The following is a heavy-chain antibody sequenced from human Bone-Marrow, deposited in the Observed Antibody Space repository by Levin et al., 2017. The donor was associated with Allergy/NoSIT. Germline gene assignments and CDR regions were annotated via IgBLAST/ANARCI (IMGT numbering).Heavy chain of an antibody. Sequence: PSETLSLTCTVSGGSISSSSYYWGWIRQPPGKGLEWIGSIYYSGSTYYNPSLKSRVTISVDTSKNQFSLKLSSVTAADTAVYYCARGHDHYYDRSGYYLDYWGQGTLVTVSS. CDR2: IYYSGST. CDR1: GGSISSSSYY. V-gene: IGHV4-39*07. CDR3: ARGHDHYYDRSGYYLDY. J-gene: IGHJ4*02. D-gene: IGHD3-22*01.